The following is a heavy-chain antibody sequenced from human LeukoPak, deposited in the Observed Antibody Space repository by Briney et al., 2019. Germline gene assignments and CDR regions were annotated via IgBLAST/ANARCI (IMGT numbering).Heavy chain of an antibody. CDR1: GFTFSSYG. Sequence: GGSLRLSCAASGFTFSSYGMHWVRQAPGKGLEWVAFIRYDGSTKYNADSVKGRSTISRDNSKNTLYLQMNSLRTEDTAVYYCAKDQGYYFGSGSLDQWGQGTLVAVSS. V-gene: IGHV3-30*02. CDR3: AKDQGYYFGSGSLDQ. D-gene: IGHD3-10*01. J-gene: IGHJ4*02. CDR2: IRYDGSTK.